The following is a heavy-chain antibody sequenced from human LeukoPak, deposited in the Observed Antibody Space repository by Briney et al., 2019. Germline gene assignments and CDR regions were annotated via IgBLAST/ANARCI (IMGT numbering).Heavy chain of an antibody. CDR1: GGSISDYY. J-gene: IGHJ4*02. Sequence: SETLSLTCTVSGGSISDYYWSWIRQPPGKGLEWIAYINYSGNTDYNPSLKSRVTISVDTSKNHFSPKLNSVTAADTAVYYCARLNVLNNSVLHHFDRWGQGTLVTVSS. CDR3: ARLNVLNNSVLHHFDR. V-gene: IGHV4-59*08. CDR2: INYSGNT. D-gene: IGHD1/OR15-1a*01.